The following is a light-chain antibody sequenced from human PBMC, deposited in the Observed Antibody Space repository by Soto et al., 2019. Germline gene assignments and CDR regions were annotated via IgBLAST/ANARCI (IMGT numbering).Light chain of an antibody. CDR2: DAS. CDR3: QRYNAFSQT. CDR1: QSINSW. Sequence: DIPMTQSPSTLSASVGDRVTITCRASQSINSWVAWFQQKPGKAPKVLIYDASTLESGVPSRFSSSGSGTEFTLTIDSLQPDDVATYYCQRYNAFSQTFGQGTKVEI. V-gene: IGKV1-5*01. J-gene: IGKJ1*01.